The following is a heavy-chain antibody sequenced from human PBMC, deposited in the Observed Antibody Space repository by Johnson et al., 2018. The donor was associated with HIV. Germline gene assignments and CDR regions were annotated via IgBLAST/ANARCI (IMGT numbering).Heavy chain of an antibody. CDR3: ATVVVITQDAFDI. D-gene: IGHD3-22*01. CDR1: GFIFSNAW. Sequence: EVQLVESGGGVVQPGRSLRLSCAASGFIFSNAWMTWVRQAPGKGLEWVGRIKGKTDGGTTDYAAPVTGRLTISRSESKNTLYLQMNSLKIEDTAVYYCATVVVITQDAFDIWGQGTMVTVSS. CDR2: IKGKTDGGTT. J-gene: IGHJ3*02. V-gene: IGHV3-15*01.